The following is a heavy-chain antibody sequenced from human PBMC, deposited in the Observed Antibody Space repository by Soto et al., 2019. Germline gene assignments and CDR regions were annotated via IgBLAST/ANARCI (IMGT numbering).Heavy chain of an antibody. J-gene: IGHJ3*02. CDR1: GYTFTSYG. V-gene: IGHV1-69*04. CDR2: IIANIGIA. CDR3: ARDRNFGVAHDAFDI. D-gene: IGHD3-3*01. Sequence: SVKVSCKASGYTFTSYGISWVRRAPGQGLEWMGRIIANIGIANYAQKFQGRVTMTADKSTSTAYMELSSLRSEDTAVYYCARDRNFGVAHDAFDIWGQGTMVTVSS.